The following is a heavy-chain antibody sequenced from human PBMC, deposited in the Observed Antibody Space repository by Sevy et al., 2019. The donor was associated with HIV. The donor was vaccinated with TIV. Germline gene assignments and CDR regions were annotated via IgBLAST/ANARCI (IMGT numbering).Heavy chain of an antibody. V-gene: IGHV1-8*01. CDR1: GYTFTSYD. CDR3: ATSSGYYVHLHYGMDV. D-gene: IGHD3-22*01. Sequence: ASVKVSCKASGYTFTSYDISWVRQATGQGLEWMGWMNPNSGNTGYAQKFQGRVTMTRNTSISTAYMELSSLRSEDTAVYYCATSSGYYVHLHYGMDVWGQGTTVTVSS. J-gene: IGHJ6*02. CDR2: MNPNSGNT.